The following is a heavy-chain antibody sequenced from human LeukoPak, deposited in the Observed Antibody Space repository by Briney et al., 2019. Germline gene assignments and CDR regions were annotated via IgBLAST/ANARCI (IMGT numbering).Heavy chain of an antibody. J-gene: IGHJ4*02. V-gene: IGHV1-2*02. Sequence: ASVKVSCKASGYTFTDYYMHWVRQAPGQGLEWMGWINPNTGVTNYAQKFQGRVIMTRDTSISTAYMELSRLRSDDTALYYCARAGDFSSSWAFFDSWGQGTLVTVSS. CDR3: ARAGDFSSSWAFFDS. D-gene: IGHD6-13*01. CDR1: GYTFTDYY. CDR2: INPNTGVT.